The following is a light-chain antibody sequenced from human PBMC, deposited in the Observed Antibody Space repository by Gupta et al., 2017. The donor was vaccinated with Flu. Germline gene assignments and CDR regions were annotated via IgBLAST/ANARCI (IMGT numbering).Light chain of an antibody. CDR1: QSLLHCNGYNY. CDR3: MQARQTPFT. CDR2: LGS. V-gene: IGKV2-28*01. J-gene: IGKJ4*01. Sequence: DIVMTQSPLTLTVTPGEPDSISCRSSQSLLHCNGYNYLDWYLQKPVQSPQLLIYLGSNRASGVPDRFSGSGSGTDFTLKISRVDAEDVGVYYCMQARQTPFTFGGGTKVEIK.